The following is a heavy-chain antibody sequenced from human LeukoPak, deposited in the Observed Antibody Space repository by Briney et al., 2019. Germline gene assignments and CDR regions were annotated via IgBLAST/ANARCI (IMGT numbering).Heavy chain of an antibody. J-gene: IGHJ4*02. Sequence: GGSLRLSCAASGFTFSDYFMSWIRQAPGKGLEWLSHISSSGTGYYTDSVKGRATISRDNAKNSLYLQMNSLRAEDTAVYYCARPAYCGGNCYHFPDYWGQGTLVTVSS. D-gene: IGHD2-21*02. V-gene: IGHV3-11*04. CDR2: ISSSGTG. CDR1: GFTFSDYF. CDR3: ARPAYCGGNCYHFPDY.